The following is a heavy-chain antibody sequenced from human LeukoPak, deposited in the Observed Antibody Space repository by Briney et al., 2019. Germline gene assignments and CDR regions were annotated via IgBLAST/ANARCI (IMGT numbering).Heavy chain of an antibody. Sequence: GASVKVSCKASGYTFTSYDINWVRQATGQGLEWMGWMNPNSGNTGYAQKFQGRVTITTDESTSTAYMELSSLRSEDTAVYYCAGPSGSYYDFRRFDYWGQGTLVTVSS. D-gene: IGHD1-26*01. CDR2: MNPNSGNT. J-gene: IGHJ4*02. CDR1: GYTFTSYD. V-gene: IGHV1-8*03. CDR3: AGPSGSYYDFRRFDY.